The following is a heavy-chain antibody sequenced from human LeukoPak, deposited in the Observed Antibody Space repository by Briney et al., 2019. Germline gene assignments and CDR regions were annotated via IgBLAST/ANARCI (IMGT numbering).Heavy chain of an antibody. J-gene: IGHJ3*02. V-gene: IGHV1-69*13. D-gene: IGHD3-22*01. CDR3: ARVYYYDSSGYYDAFDI. CDR2: IIPIFGTA. CDR1: GGTFSSYA. Sequence: SVKVSRKASGGTFSSYAISWVRQAPGQGLEWMGGIIPIFGTANYAQKFQGRVTITADESTSTAYMELSSLRSEDTAVYYCARVYYYDSSGYYDAFDIWGQGTMVTVSS.